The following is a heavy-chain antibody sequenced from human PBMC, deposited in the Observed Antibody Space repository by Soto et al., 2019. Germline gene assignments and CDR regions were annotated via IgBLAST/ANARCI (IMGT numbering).Heavy chain of an antibody. CDR3: ARGYNSCGFDD. D-gene: IGHD6-13*01. CDR2: ISAYNGNT. J-gene: IGHJ4*02. CDR1: GYTFTSYG. V-gene: IGHV1-18*01. Sequence: QVQLVQSGAEVKKPGASVKVSCKASGYTFTSYGISWVRQAPGQGLEWMGWISAYNGNTNYAQKLQGRDTMTTDTSTSTGGMWLRRRRPGDTVVDNCARGYNSCGFDDWGQGTLVTVSS.